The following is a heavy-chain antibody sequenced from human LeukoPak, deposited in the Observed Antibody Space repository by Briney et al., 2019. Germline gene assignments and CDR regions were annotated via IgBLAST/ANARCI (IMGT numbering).Heavy chain of an antibody. D-gene: IGHD3-10*01. CDR1: GFTFSSYS. V-gene: IGHV3-21*01. Sequence: GGSLRLSCAASGFTFSSYSMNWVRQAPGKGLGWVSSISSSSSYIYYADSVKGRFTISRDNAKNSLYLQMNSLRAEDTAVYYCARRFGELLLSPLDYWGQGTLVTVSS. J-gene: IGHJ4*02. CDR2: ISSSSSYI. CDR3: ARRFGELLLSPLDY.